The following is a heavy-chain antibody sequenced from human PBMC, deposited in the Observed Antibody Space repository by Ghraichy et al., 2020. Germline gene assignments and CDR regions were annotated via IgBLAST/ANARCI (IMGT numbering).Heavy chain of an antibody. J-gene: IGHJ4*02. CDR2: ISGSGNTT. Sequence: GGSLRLSCAASGFTFRNYAMTWVRQAPGKGLEWVSAISGSGNTTHYADSVKGRFTISRDNSRNMLYLRMNSLRAEDTAVYYCAKDANHVGLFDAWGLGTLGTVSS. V-gene: IGHV3-23*01. CDR3: AKDANHVGLFDA. CDR1: GFTFRNYA. D-gene: IGHD1-14*01.